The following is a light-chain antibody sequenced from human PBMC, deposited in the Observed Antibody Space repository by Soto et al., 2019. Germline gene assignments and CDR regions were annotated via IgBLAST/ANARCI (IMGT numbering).Light chain of an antibody. CDR2: GNN. J-gene: IGLJ1*01. V-gene: IGLV1-40*01. CDR1: SSNIGAGYG. CDR3: QCYDSSLSGYV. Sequence: QSVLTQPPSVSGAPGQRVTISCTGSSSNIGAGYGVHWYQQLPGTAPKLLIYGNNNRPSGVPDRISGSKSGTSASLAITGLQAEDEADYYCQCYDSSLSGYVFGTGTKLTVL.